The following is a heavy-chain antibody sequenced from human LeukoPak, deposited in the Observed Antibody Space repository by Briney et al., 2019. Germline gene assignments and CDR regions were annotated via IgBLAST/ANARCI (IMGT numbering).Heavy chain of an antibody. J-gene: IGHJ6*03. CDR3: ARAGAIYDFWSGYGYYMDV. Sequence: SVKVSCKASGGTFSSYAISWVRQAPGQGLEWMGGIIPIFGTANYAQKFQGRVTITADESTSTAYMELSRLRSDDTAVYYCARAGAIYDFWSGYGYYMDVWGKGTTVTVSS. CDR1: GGTFSSYA. CDR2: IIPIFGTA. D-gene: IGHD3-3*01. V-gene: IGHV1-69*13.